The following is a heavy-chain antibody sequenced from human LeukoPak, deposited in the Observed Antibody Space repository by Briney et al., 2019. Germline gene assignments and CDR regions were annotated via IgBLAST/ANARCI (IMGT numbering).Heavy chain of an antibody. CDR2: ISAYNGNT. D-gene: IGHD4-17*01. V-gene: IGHV1-18*01. J-gene: IGHJ4*02. CDR1: GYTFTSYG. CDR3: ARGGLTTVTTESNFDY. Sequence: ASVKVSCKASGYTFTSYGISWVRQAPGQGLEWMGWISAYNGNTNYAQKLQGRVTMTTDTSTSTAYMELRSLRSDDTAVYYCARGGLTTVTTESNFDYWGQGTLVTVSS.